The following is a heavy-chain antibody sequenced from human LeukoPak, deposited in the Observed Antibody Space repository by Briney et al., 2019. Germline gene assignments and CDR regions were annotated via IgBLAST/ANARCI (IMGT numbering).Heavy chain of an antibody. J-gene: IGHJ4*02. CDR2: ISWHGVTT. Sequence: GSLRLSCAASGFTFEDFTMHWVRQVPRKGLEWVSLISWHGVTTYYADSVKGRFTISRDNSKNSLYLQLNSLRAEDSALYYCAKERSAFFDYWGQGTLVTVAS. V-gene: IGHV3-43*01. CDR1: GFTFEDFT. CDR3: AKERSAFFDY. D-gene: IGHD3-3*01.